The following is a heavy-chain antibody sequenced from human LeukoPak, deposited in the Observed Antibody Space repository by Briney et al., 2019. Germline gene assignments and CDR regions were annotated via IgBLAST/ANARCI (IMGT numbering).Heavy chain of an antibody. CDR1: GFTSSTNW. Sequence: GGSLRLSCADSGFTSSTNWMSWVRQAPGKGLEWVANIRQDGSEKYYVDSVKGRFTISRDNAKNSLYLQMNSLRAEDTAVYYCARGYMWGQGILVTASS. CDR2: IRQDGSEK. D-gene: IGHD5-18*01. J-gene: IGHJ4*02. V-gene: IGHV3-7*01. CDR3: ARGYM.